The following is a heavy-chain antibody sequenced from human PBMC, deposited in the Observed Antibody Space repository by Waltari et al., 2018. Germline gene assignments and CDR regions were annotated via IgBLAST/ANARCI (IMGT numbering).Heavy chain of an antibody. J-gene: IGHJ4*02. CDR3: AKDRGAYCGGDCYSEN. CDR2: ISGSGGST. Sequence: EVQLVESGGGLVQPGGSLRLSCAASGFTFSSYAMSWVRQAPGKGLEWVSAISGSGGSTYYADSVKGRFTISRDNSKNTLYLQMNSLRAEDTAVYYCAKDRGAYCGGDCYSENWGQGTLVTVSS. V-gene: IGHV3-23*04. D-gene: IGHD2-21*01. CDR1: GFTFSSYA.